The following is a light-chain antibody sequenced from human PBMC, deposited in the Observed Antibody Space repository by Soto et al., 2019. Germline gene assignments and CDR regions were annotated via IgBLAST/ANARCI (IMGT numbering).Light chain of an antibody. CDR2: GAS. J-gene: IGKJ1*01. CDR1: QTVTNN. CDR3: QQYNNWPRT. V-gene: IGKV3-15*01. Sequence: EIVMTQSPATPSVSPGEGATLSCRASQTVTNNLAWYQQKPGQAPRLLIYGASTRATGIPARFSGSGSGTEFTLPISSLQSEDVAVYYCQQYNNWPRTFGQGTKVEIK.